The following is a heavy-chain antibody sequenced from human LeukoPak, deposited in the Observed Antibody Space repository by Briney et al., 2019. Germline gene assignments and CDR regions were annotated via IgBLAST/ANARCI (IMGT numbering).Heavy chain of an antibody. J-gene: IGHJ4*02. CDR1: GFTFSSYA. V-gene: IGHV3-21*01. D-gene: IGHD1-26*01. CDR3: ARFSPLVGAIDY. Sequence: GGSLRLSCAASGFTFSSYAMSWVRQAPGKGLEWVSSINSRSSYVYYADSVKGRFTISRDNAKNSLYLQMNSLRAEDTAVYYCARFSPLVGAIDYWGRGTLVTVSS. CDR2: INSRSSYV.